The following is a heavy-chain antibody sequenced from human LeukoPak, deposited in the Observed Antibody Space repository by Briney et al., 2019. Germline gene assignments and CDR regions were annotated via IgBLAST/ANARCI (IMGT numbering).Heavy chain of an antibody. CDR1: GGSFSGYY. J-gene: IGHJ3*02. V-gene: IGHV4-34*01. CDR2: INHSGST. D-gene: IGHD3-22*01. Sequence: SETLSLTCAVYGGSFSGYYWSWIRQPPGKGLEWIGEINHSGSTNYNPSLKSRVTISVDTSKNQFSLKLSSVTAADTAVYYCARDIDSYDSSGYLDAFDIWGQGTMVTVSS. CDR3: ARDIDSYDSSGYLDAFDI.